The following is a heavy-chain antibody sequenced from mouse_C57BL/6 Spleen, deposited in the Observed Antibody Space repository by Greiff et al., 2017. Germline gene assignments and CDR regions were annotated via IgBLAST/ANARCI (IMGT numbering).Heavy chain of an antibody. J-gene: IGHJ2*01. CDR2: IYPRSGNT. CDR1: GYTFTSYG. D-gene: IGHD1-1*01. Sequence: VQLQQSGAELARPGASVKLSCKASGYTFTSYGISWVKQRTGQGLEWIGEIYPRSGNTSYNEKFKGKATLTADKSTSTAYMELRSLTSEDSAVYFCATYCYGSRGYWGQGTTLTVSS. CDR3: ATYCYGSRGY. V-gene: IGHV1-81*01.